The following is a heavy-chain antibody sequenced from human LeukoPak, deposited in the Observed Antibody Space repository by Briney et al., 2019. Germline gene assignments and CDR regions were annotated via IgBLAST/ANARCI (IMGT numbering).Heavy chain of an antibody. D-gene: IGHD3-16*01. CDR2: ISYSGST. J-gene: IGHJ4*02. CDR3: ARVGRGDHTWGSYYFDH. Sequence: PSETLSLTCTVSGDSISSYHWSWIRQPPGKGLEWIGYISYSGSTNYNPSLKSRVTISVDTSKNQFSLKLSSVTAADTAVHYCARVGRGDHTWGSYYFDHWGQGTLVTVSS. CDR1: GDSISSYH. V-gene: IGHV4-59*01.